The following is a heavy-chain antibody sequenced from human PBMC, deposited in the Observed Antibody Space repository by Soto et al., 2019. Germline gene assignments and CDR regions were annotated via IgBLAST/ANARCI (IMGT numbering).Heavy chain of an antibody. D-gene: IGHD4-17*01. V-gene: IGHV1-18*03. Sequence: QVHLVQSGAEVKKPGASLKVSCKASGYTFTTYGINWVRQAPGQGLEWMGWISGYNGNTKYAQKFQGRVTMTTDTSTNPAYMEVRSLRSDDMAVYYCARSGDLPYYYYGMDVWGQGTTVTVSS. CDR1: GYTFTTYG. J-gene: IGHJ6*02. CDR3: ARSGDLPYYYYGMDV. CDR2: ISGYNGNT.